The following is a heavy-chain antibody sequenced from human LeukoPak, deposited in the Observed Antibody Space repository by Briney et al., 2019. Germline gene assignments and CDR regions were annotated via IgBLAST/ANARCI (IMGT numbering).Heavy chain of an antibody. CDR2: IIPIFGTA. J-gene: IGHJ4*02. D-gene: IGHD7-27*01. CDR1: GGTFSSYA. V-gene: IGHV1-69*05. Sequence: SVKVSCKASGGTFSSYAISWVRQAPGQGLEWMGGIIPIFGTANYAQKFQGRVTITTDESTSTAYMELSSLRSEDTAVYYCVRGTGDGEGFDYWGQGTLVTVSS. CDR3: VRGTGDGEGFDY.